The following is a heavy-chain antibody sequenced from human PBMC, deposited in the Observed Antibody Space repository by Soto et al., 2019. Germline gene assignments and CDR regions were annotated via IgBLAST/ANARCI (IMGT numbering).Heavy chain of an antibody. V-gene: IGHV3-33*01. CDR3: ARDLAYYDILTGYHNYYYYGMDV. CDR1: GFTFSSYG. J-gene: IGHJ6*02. D-gene: IGHD3-9*01. CDR2: IWYDGSNK. Sequence: QVQLVESGGGVVQPGRSLRLSCAASGFTFSSYGMHWVRQAPGKGLEWVAVIWYDGSNKYYADSVKGRFTISRDNSKNTLYRQMNSLRAEDTAVYYCARDLAYYDILTGYHNYYYYGMDVWGQGTTVTVSS.